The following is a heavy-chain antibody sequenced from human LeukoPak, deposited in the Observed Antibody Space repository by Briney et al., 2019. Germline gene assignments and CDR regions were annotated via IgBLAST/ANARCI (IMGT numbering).Heavy chain of an antibody. CDR2: ISGSSRYI. CDR1: GFTFSSYS. V-gene: IGHV3-21*01. J-gene: IGHJ3*02. CDR3: ARDSDSSSYYTQRYAFDI. Sequence: GGSLRLSCAASGFTFSSYSMNWVRQAPGKGLEWVSSISGSSRYIYYADSVKGRFTISRDNAKNSLYLQMNSLRAEDTAVYNCARDSDSSSYYTQRYAFDIWGQGTMVTVSS. D-gene: IGHD3-22*01.